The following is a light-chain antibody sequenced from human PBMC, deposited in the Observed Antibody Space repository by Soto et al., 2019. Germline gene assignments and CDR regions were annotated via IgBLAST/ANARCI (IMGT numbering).Light chain of an antibody. V-gene: IGKV3-15*01. CDR3: QQYNNWPQWT. CDR1: QSVSSSY. CDR2: GAS. Sequence: IVMTQSPSTLSVAPGERATLSCRASQSVSSSYLAWYQQKPGQAPRLLIYGASTRATGIPARFSGSGSGTEFTLTISSLQSEDFAVYYCQQYNNWPQWTFGQGTKVDIK. J-gene: IGKJ1*01.